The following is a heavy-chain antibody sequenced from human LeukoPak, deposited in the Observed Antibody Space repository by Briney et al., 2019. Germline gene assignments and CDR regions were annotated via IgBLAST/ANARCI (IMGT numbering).Heavy chain of an antibody. CDR3: ARDQTTMVRGVIPGY. J-gene: IGHJ4*02. CDR1: GYTFTGYY. CDR2: INPNSGGT. D-gene: IGHD3-10*01. Sequence: GATVKVSCKASGYTFTGYYMHWVRQAPGQGLEWMGWINPNSGGTDYAQKFQGRVTMTRDTSISTAYMELSRLRSDDTAVYYCARDQTTMVRGVIPGYWGQRTLVTVSS. V-gene: IGHV1-2*02.